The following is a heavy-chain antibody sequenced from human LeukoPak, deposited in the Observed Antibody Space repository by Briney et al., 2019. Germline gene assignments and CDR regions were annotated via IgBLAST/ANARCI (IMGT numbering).Heavy chain of an antibody. V-gene: IGHV4-59*01. Sequence: PSETLSLTCTVSGGSISSYYWSWIRQPPGKGLEWIGYIYYSGSTNYNPSLKSRVTISVDTSKNQFSLQLSSVTAADTAVYYCARDYSGSSTGYNWFDPWGQGTLVTVSS. J-gene: IGHJ5*02. CDR3: ARDYSGSSTGYNWFDP. CDR2: IYYSGST. D-gene: IGHD1-26*01. CDR1: GGSISSYY.